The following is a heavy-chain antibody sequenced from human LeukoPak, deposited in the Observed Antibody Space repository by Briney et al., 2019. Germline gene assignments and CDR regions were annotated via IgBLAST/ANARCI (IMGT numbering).Heavy chain of an antibody. D-gene: IGHD3-16*01. J-gene: IGHJ5*02. CDR1: GDSISSGCYS. V-gene: IGHV4-30-2*01. CDR2: IYHGGSA. CDR3: ARYLGGGQFKWFDP. Sequence: SQTLSLTCAVYGDSISSGCYSWNWIRQPPGKGLEWIGYIYHGGSAYYDPSLKSRVNISVDKSKHQFSLELSSVTAADTAVYYCARYLGGGQFKWFDPWGQGTLVTVSS.